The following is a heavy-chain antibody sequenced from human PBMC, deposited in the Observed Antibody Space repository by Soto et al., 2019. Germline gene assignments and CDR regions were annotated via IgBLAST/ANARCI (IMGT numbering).Heavy chain of an antibody. CDR1: RFSVSRNY. Sequence: QLVEPGGVLIQPGKSLTLSCAASRFSVSRNYMTWVRQSLGKGLEWVSFVYSGGATFYADSVKGRFILSRDDSQNTRYRQMNNLRAEDTAVYYCARVPGRLWGRGTLVTGAS. D-gene: IGHD3-10*01. CDR2: VYSGGAT. CDR3: ARVPGRL. V-gene: IGHV3-53*01. J-gene: IGHJ4*02.